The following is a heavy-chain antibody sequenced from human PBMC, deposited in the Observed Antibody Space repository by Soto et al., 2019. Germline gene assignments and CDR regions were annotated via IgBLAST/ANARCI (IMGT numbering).Heavy chain of an antibody. J-gene: IGHJ4*02. CDR2: ISKSDYT. D-gene: IGHD2-2*01. CDR1: GFAFNNYG. V-gene: IGHV3-21*01. CDR3: AREDSIIIPAVSDF. Sequence: KTGGSLRLSCTVSGFAFNNYGIYWVRQAPGKGLEWVSSISKSDYTYYSDSVTGRFTISRDNAKNSVSLQMNTLRVEDTAVYYCAREDSIIIPAVSDFWGQGTLVTVSS.